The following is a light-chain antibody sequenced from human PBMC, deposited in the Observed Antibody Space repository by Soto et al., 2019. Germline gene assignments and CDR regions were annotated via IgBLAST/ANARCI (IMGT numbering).Light chain of an antibody. V-gene: IGKV3-15*01. CDR1: QSVTSN. Sequence: EIVMTQSPATLSVSPGERATLSCRASQSVTSNLAWYQQRPGQAPRLLIYGASTRATGTPARFSGSGSGTEFTLTISSLQSEDFAVYYCQQCDTWPRTFGQGTRVEIK. J-gene: IGKJ1*01. CDR3: QQCDTWPRT. CDR2: GAS.